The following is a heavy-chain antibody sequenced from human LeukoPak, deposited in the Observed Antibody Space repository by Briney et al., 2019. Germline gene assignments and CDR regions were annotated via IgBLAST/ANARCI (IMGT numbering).Heavy chain of an antibody. D-gene: IGHD1-26*01. J-gene: IGHJ4*02. CDR2: IYYDGSEQ. CDR3: ARWGAGRTADY. V-gene: IGHV3-33*01. CDR1: GFTFGSNG. Sequence: PGGSLRLSCVGSGFTFGSNGMHWVRQAPGKGLVGVAVIYYDGSEQYYADSVKGRFTISRDNSKNTLYLQMNSLRVEDTATYHRARWGAGRTADYWGQGTQVTVSS.